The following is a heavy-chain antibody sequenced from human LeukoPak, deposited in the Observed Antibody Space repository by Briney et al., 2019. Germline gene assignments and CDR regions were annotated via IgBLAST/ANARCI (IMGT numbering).Heavy chain of an antibody. J-gene: IGHJ5*02. D-gene: IGHD1-26*01. CDR1: GFTFSSYA. Sequence: GGSLRLSCAASGFTFSSYAMSWVRQAPGKGLEWVSAISGSGGSTYYADSVKGRFTISRDNSKNTLYLQMNSLRAEDTAVYYCVKDPIVGATVNWFDPWGQGTLVTVSS. V-gene: IGHV3-23*01. CDR2: ISGSGGST. CDR3: VKDPIVGATVNWFDP.